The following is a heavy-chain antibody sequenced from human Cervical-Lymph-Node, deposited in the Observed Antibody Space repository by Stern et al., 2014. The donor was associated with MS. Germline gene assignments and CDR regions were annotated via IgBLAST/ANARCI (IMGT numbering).Heavy chain of an antibody. J-gene: IGHJ4*02. CDR2: LIPFVGTP. V-gene: IGHV1-69*01. CDR1: GGTFSSYV. Sequence: VQLVESGAEVKKPGSSVKVSCKASGGTFSSYVISWVRQAPGQGPEWMGGLIPFVGTPNYSQKFQGRLTITADESTTTAYMELRSLRSEDTAIYYCARDGERASAGTDFWGQGTQVTVSS. CDR3: ARDGERASAGTDF. D-gene: IGHD6-13*01.